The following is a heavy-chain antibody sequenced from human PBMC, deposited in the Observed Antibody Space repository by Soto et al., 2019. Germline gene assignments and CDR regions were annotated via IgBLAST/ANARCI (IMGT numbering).Heavy chain of an antibody. CDR1: GYSFSSYS. J-gene: IGHJ4*02. Sequence: EVHLLESGGGLVQPGGSLRLSCAASGYSFSSYSMSWVRQAPGMGLEWVSAISVSGGSTYYADSVRGRFTISRDNSKITLSLQMTSLRAEDTAVYYCAKASSSNVYNFDSWGQGTLVTVSS. V-gene: IGHV3-23*01. D-gene: IGHD1-1*01. CDR2: ISVSGGST. CDR3: AKASSSNVYNFDS.